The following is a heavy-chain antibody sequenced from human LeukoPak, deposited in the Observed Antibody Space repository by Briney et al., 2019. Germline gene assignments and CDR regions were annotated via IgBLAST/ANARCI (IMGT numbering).Heavy chain of an antibody. V-gene: IGHV4-39*01. CDR1: SGSIRSKTYY. CDR2: ISYSGST. J-gene: IGHJ4*02. D-gene: IGHD1-7*01. CDR3: ARRYDWNYVYFDY. Sequence: SETLSLTCTVSSGSIRSKTYYWDWIRRPPGKVLEWIGSISYSGSTYYNPSLKSRVTISGDTSENQFSLKLSSVTAADTAVYYCARRYDWNYVYFDYWGQGTLVTVSS.